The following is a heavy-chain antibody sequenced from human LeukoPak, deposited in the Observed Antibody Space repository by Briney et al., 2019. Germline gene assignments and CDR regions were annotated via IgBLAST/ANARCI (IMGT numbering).Heavy chain of an antibody. J-gene: IGHJ4*02. CDR2: IYSGGST. D-gene: IGHD4-23*01. Sequence: GGSLRLSCAASGFTVSNNYMSWVRQAPGKGLEWVSVIYSGGSTYYADSVKGRFTISRDNSKNTLYLQMNSLRAEDTAVHYCARGYGGDTWLGFDYWGQGTLVTVSS. CDR1: GFTVSNNY. V-gene: IGHV3-53*01. CDR3: ARGYGGDTWLGFDY.